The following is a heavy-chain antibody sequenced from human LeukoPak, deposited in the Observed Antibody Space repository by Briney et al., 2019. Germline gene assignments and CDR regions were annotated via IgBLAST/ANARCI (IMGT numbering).Heavy chain of an antibody. CDR2: ISSSSSYI. Sequence: GGSLRLSCVASGFTFSSYSMNWVRQAPGKGLEWVSSISSSSSYIYYADSVKGRFTISRDNAKNSLYLQMNSLRAEDTAVYYCARDQNLWSGSFDYWGQGTLVTVSS. CDR3: ARDQNLWSGSFDY. D-gene: IGHD3-3*01. J-gene: IGHJ4*02. CDR1: GFTFSSYS. V-gene: IGHV3-21*01.